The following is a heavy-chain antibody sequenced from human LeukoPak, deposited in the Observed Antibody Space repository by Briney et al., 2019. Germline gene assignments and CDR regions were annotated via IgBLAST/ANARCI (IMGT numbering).Heavy chain of an antibody. J-gene: IGHJ4*02. CDR3: AKDHHDFWSGYYYFDY. CDR1: GFTFSSYA. V-gene: IGHV3-23*01. Sequence: GGSLRLSCAASGFTFSSYAMSWVRQAPGKGLEWVSAISGSGGSTYYADSVKGRFTISRDNPKNTLYLQMNSLRAEDTAVYYCAKDHHDFWSGYYYFDYWGQGTLVTVSS. D-gene: IGHD3-3*01. CDR2: ISGSGGST.